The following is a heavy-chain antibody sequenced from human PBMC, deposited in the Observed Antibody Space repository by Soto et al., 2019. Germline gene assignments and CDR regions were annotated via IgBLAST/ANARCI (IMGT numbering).Heavy chain of an antibody. J-gene: IGHJ6*02. CDR2: ISRDGSNK. D-gene: IGHD3-3*01. CDR3: ARDSGTIFGVAQYYYYYGMDV. CDR1: GFTFSSFA. V-gene: IGHV3-30-3*01. Sequence: QVQLVESGGGVVQPGRSLRLSCAASGFTFSSFAMDWVRQAPGKGLEWVAVISRDGSNKYYADSVKGRFTISRDNSKNTLYLQMNSLRAEDTAVYYCARDSGTIFGVAQYYYYYGMDVWGQGTTVTVSS.